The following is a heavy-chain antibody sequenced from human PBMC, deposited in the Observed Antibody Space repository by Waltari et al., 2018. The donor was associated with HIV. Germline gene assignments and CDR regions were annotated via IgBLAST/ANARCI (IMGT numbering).Heavy chain of an antibody. CDR3: AKYSGSYWGAHNWFDP. CDR2: IKQDGSEK. D-gene: IGHD1-26*01. CDR1: GHTFAVAW. V-gene: IGHV3-7*01. J-gene: IGHJ5*02. Sequence: EEELVGSGGGWVKPGRSLRLSCGASGHTFAVAWMSGLRQAPGKGLGWVANIKQDGSEKHYADSVRGRFTISRDNTKNSLYLQMNSLRAEDTAVYYCAKYSGSYWGAHNWFDPWGQGTLVTVSS.